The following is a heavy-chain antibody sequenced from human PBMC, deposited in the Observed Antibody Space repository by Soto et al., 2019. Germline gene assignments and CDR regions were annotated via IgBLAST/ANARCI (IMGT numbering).Heavy chain of an antibody. V-gene: IGHV3-23*01. Sequence: PGGSLRLSCAASGFTFSSYAMNWVRQAPGKGLEWVSALSGSGGATYYADSVKGRFTISRDNSKNTLYLQMNSLRAEDTAVYYCARARYTSSWYFCDYWGQGTLVTVSS. CDR3: ARARYTSSWYFCDY. CDR2: LSGSGGAT. D-gene: IGHD6-13*01. CDR1: GFTFSSYA. J-gene: IGHJ4*02.